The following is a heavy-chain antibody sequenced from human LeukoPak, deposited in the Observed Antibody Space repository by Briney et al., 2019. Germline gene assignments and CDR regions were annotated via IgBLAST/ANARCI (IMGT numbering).Heavy chain of an antibody. Sequence: PSETLSLTCTVSGGSISSSSYYWGWIRQPPGKGLEWIGSIYHSGSTYYNPSLKSRVTISVDTSKNQFSLKLSSVIAADTAVYXXXXXXXXXGDYAWIVNWFDPWGQGTLVTVSS. CDR3: XXXXXXXGDYAWIVNWFDP. CDR1: GGSISSSSYY. D-gene: IGHD4-17*01. CDR2: IYHSGST. J-gene: IGHJ5*02. V-gene: IGHV4-39*03.